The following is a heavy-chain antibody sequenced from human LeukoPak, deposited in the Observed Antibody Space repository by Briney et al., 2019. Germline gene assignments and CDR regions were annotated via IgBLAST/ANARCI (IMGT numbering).Heavy chain of an antibody. Sequence: SGGSLRLSCAASGFTFSSYEMNWVRQAPGKGLEWVSYISSSGSTIYYADSVKGRFTISRDNAKNSLYLQMNSLRAEDTAVYYCARGYSYGSGYFDYWGQGTLVTVSS. J-gene: IGHJ4*02. D-gene: IGHD5-18*01. CDR2: ISSSGSTI. CDR1: GFTFSSYE. V-gene: IGHV3-48*03. CDR3: ARGYSYGSGYFDY.